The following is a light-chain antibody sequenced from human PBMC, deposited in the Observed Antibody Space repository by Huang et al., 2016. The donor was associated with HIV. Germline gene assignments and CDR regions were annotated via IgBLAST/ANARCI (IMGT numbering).Light chain of an antibody. J-gene: IGKJ1*01. Sequence: DIQMTQSPSSLSASVGDRVTITCRASQTINSYLHWYQQKPGKAHQLLIYAASNLQSGVPSRFSGGGSGTDFPLTISSLQPEDFATYYCQQTYSSPRTFGQGTKVDIK. CDR1: QTINSY. CDR3: QQTYSSPRT. V-gene: IGKV1-39*01. CDR2: AAS.